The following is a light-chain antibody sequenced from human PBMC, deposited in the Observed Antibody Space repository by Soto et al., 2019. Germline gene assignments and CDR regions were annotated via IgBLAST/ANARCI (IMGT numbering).Light chain of an antibody. CDR3: QQYNNWPTIT. J-gene: IGKJ5*01. V-gene: IGKV1-5*01. CDR2: DAS. Sequence: DIEMTQSPSTLSASVGDRVTITCGASQSISSFLAWYQQKPGKPPKLLIYDASSLESGVPSSSSGSGSATELTLPISSLKPEDFAVYYCQQYNNWPTITFGHGTRLEIK. CDR1: QSISSF.